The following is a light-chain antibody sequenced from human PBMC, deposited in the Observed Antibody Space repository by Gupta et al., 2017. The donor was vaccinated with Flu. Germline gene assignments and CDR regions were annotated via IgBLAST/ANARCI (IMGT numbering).Light chain of an antibody. CDR3: QNDNSAPIT. Sequence: DIQMTQSPSSLSASVGDRVTIACRASQDINNYLAWFQQKPGKVPKVLIYAASTLQSGVPSRFSGSGSGTDFTLTIRSLQPEDVATYYCQNDNSAPITFGHGTKVDIK. CDR2: AAS. V-gene: IGKV1-27*01. J-gene: IGKJ3*01. CDR1: QDINNY.